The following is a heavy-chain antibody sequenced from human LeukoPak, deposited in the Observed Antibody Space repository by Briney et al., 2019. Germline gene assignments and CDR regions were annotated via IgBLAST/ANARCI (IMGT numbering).Heavy chain of an antibody. J-gene: IGHJ4*02. CDR2: INPNSGGT. CDR3: ARAPRYSGYEPFFDY. CDR1: GYTFTGYY. V-gene: IGHV1-2*02. D-gene: IGHD5-12*01. Sequence: GASVKVSCKASGYTFTGYYMHWVRQAPGQGLEWMGWINPNSGGTNYAQEFQGRVTMTRDTSISTAYMELSRLRSDDTAVYYCARAPRYSGYEPFFDYWGQGTLVTVSS.